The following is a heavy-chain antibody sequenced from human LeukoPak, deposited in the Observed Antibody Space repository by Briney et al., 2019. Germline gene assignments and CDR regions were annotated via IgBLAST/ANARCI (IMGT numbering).Heavy chain of an antibody. Sequence: GGSLRLSCSASGFTFTSYAMSWVRQGPGKGLEWVSVISDSGGSTYYADSVKGRFTISRDNSKNTLYLQMNSLRAEDTAVYYCARDQRRYCSGGSCYGYFDLWGRGTLVTVSS. CDR1: GFTFTSYA. CDR2: ISDSGGST. CDR3: ARDQRRYCSGGSCYGYFDL. J-gene: IGHJ2*01. V-gene: IGHV3-23*01. D-gene: IGHD2-15*01.